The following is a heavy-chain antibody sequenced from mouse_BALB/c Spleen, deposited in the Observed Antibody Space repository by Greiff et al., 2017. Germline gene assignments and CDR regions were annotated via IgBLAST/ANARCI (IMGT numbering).Heavy chain of an antibody. J-gene: IGHJ4*01. CDR2: ISYSGST. CDR3: ARCGGNYEGYARDY. V-gene: IGHV3-8*02. D-gene: IGHD2-1*01. CDR1: GDSITSGY. Sequence: EVKLMESGPSLVKPSQTLSLTCSVTGDSITSGYWNWIRKFPGNKLEYMGYISYSGSTYYNPSLKSRISIIRDTSKNQYYLQLNSVTTEDTATYYCARCGGNYEGYARDYWGQGTSVTVSS.